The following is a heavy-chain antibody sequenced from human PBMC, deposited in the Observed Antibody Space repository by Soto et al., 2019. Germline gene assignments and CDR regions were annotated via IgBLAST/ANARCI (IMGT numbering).Heavy chain of an antibody. CDR2: INHSGST. V-gene: IGHV4-34*01. J-gene: IGHJ4*02. Sequence: LSLTCAVYGGSFSGYYWSWIRQPPGKGLEWIGEINHSGSTNYNPSLKSRVTISVDTSKNQFSLKLSSVTAADTAVYYRARGVYYDSSGFDYWGQGTLVTVSS. CDR3: ARGVYYDSSGFDY. D-gene: IGHD3-22*01. CDR1: GGSFSGYY.